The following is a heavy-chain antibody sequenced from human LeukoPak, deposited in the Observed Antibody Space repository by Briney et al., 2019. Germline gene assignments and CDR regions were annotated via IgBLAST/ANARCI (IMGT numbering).Heavy chain of an antibody. V-gene: IGHV1-24*01. Sequence: APVKVSCKVSGYTLSDLSMHWVRQAPGKGLEWMGSFALEDGEKVYAQKFQGRVTMTEDTSTDTAYMELSSLRSEDTAVYYCATAFAGNLVDDWGQGTLVTVSS. CDR3: ATAFAGNLVDD. D-gene: IGHD1-14*01. CDR1: GYTLSDLS. CDR2: FALEDGEK. J-gene: IGHJ4*02.